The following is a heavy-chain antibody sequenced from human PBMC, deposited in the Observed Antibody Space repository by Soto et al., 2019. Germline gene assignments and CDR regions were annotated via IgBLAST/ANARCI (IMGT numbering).Heavy chain of an antibody. CDR3: ARGITIAAAATARRAFDI. D-gene: IGHD6-13*01. J-gene: IGHJ3*02. CDR2: IYYSGST. Sequence: SETLSLTCTVSGGSISSGDYYWSWIRQPPGKGLEWIGYIYYSGSTYYNPSLKSRVTISVDTSKNQFSLKLGSVTAADTAVYYCARGITIAAAATARRAFDIWGQGTMVTVSS. V-gene: IGHV4-30-4*01. CDR1: GGSISSGDYY.